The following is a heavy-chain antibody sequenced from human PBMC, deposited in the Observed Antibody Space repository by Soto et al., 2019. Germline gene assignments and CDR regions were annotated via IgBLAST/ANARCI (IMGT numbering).Heavy chain of an antibody. J-gene: IGHJ6*02. D-gene: IGHD2-21*02. CDR2: INPSGGST. CDR1: GYTFTSYY. V-gene: IGHV1-46*01. Sequence: ASVKVSCKASGYTFTSYYMHWVRQAPGQGLEWMGIINPSGGSTSYAQKFQGRVTMTRDTSTSTAYLQWSSLKASDTAMYYCARHDGHCGGDCYSWGQGTTVTVSS. CDR3: ARHDGHCGGDCYS.